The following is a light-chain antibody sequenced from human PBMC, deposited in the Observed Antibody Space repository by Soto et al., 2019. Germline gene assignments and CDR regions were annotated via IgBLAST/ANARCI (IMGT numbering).Light chain of an antibody. Sequence: EIVLTQSPGTLSLSPGERATLSCRASQSVGSSYLAWYQQKPGQAPRVLIYGGSSRATGIPDRFSGSGSGTDFTLTISRLEPEDFAVYYCQQYATSPFTFGPGNKVDIK. CDR1: QSVGSSY. V-gene: IGKV3-20*01. CDR2: GGS. J-gene: IGKJ3*01. CDR3: QQYATSPFT.